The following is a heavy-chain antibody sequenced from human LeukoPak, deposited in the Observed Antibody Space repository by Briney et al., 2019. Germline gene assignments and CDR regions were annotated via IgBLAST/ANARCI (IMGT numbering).Heavy chain of an antibody. CDR3: AKGKYNYGAAPYYYYAMDV. CDR2: ISYDGNNK. D-gene: IGHD5-24*01. Sequence: GGSLRLSGAASGFTFSSYGMHWVRQAPGKGLEWVAVISYDGNNKYYAGSVKGRFTISRDNSKNTLYLQMNSLRAEDTAVYYCAKGKYNYGAAPYYYYAMDVWGQGTTVTVSS. V-gene: IGHV3-30*18. J-gene: IGHJ6*02. CDR1: GFTFSSYG.